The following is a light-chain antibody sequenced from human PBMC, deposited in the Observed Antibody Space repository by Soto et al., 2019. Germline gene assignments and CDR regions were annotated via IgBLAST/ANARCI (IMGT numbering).Light chain of an antibody. V-gene: IGLV2-14*03. CDR2: EVE. CDR1: SSDIGDYNY. CDR3: SSYTSTVTLVV. Sequence: QSALTQPASVSASPGQSITISCTGTSSDIGDYNYVSWYQQRPGEAPKLILYEVENRPSGISDRFSGSKSGNTASLTISGLRTEDEADYYCSSYTSTVTLVVFGGGTKVTAL. J-gene: IGLJ2*01.